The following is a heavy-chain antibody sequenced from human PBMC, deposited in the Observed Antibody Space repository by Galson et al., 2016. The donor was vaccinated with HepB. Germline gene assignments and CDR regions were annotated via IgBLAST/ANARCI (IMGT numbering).Heavy chain of an antibody. D-gene: IGHD2-21*02. V-gene: IGHV1-46*01. Sequence: SVKVSCKASGYTFTSHEMHWVRQAPGQGLEWMGIINPRDGSTTYAQKFQGRVTMTRDTSTSIVHMELSSPKSEDTAMFYCATVVGTADYWGQGTLVTVSS. J-gene: IGHJ4*02. CDR3: ATVVGTADY. CDR2: INPRDGST. CDR1: GYTFTSHE.